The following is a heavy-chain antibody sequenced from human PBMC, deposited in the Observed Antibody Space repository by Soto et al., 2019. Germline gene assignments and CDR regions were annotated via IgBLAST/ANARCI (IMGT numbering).Heavy chain of an antibody. D-gene: IGHD2-21*02. J-gene: IGHJ4*02. CDR1: GYTFTSYA. V-gene: IGHV1-3*01. CDR2: INAGNGNT. Sequence: ASVKVSCKASGYTFTSYAMHWVRQAPGQRLEWMGWINAGNGNTKYSQKFQGRVTITRDTSASTAYMELSSLRSEDTAVYYCARSIVVVTVIDYCGQRSPVTVYS. CDR3: ARSIVVVTVIDY.